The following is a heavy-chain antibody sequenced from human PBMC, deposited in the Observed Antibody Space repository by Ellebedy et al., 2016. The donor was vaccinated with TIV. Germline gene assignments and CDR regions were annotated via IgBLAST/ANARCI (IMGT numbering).Heavy chain of an antibody. J-gene: IGHJ4*02. D-gene: IGHD2-21*02. CDR2: VYYSGSS. CDR3: ARTDPWQPIDD. V-gene: IGHV4-39*01. CDR1: GGSVSSTRYY. Sequence: MPSETLSLTCSVSGGSVSSTRYYWAWMRQPPGQGLEYIGSVYYSGSSYYNPSFKSRVTLSADTSKNQFSLNLRTVTAADTAVYYWARTDPWQPIDDWGQGILVSVSS.